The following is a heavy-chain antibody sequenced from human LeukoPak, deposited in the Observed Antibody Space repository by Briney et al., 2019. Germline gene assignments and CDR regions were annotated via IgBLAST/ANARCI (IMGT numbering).Heavy chain of an antibody. V-gene: IGHV1-69*05. CDR3: AREDGPTVVYYYYYYYMDV. CDR2: IIPIFGTA. D-gene: IGHD4-11*01. Sequence: SVKVSCKASGGTFSSYAISWVRQAPGQGLEWMGRIIPIFGTANYAQKFQGRVTITTDESTSTAYMELSSLRSEDTAVYYCAREDGPTVVYYYYYYYMDVWGKGTTVTASS. CDR1: GGTFSSYA. J-gene: IGHJ6*03.